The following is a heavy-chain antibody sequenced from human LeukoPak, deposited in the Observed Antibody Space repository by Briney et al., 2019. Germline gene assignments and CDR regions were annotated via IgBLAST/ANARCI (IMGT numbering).Heavy chain of an antibody. J-gene: IGHJ4*02. D-gene: IGHD7-27*01. CDR1: GFTFTGYF. CDR2: IHPNNGGT. Sequence: ASVKVSCKASGFTFTGYFIHWVRQAPGRGLEWMGWIHPNNGGTKYAQKFQGRVTMTRDTSINTDYMELSRLRSDDTALYYCTRDGFSGAAFDYWGQGTLVTVSS. CDR3: TRDGFSGAAFDY. V-gene: IGHV1-2*02.